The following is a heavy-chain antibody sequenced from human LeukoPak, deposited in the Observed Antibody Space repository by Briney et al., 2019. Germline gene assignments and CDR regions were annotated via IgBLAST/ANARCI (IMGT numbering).Heavy chain of an antibody. J-gene: IGHJ4*02. V-gene: IGHV1-69*13. Sequence: ASVKVSCKASGGTFSSYAISWVRQAPGQGLEWMGGIIPIFGTANYAQKFQGRVTITADESTSTAYMELSSLRSEDTAVYYCARDQGGSGWSPTEVYYDYWGQGTLVTVSS. CDR3: ARDQGGSGWSPTEVYYDY. CDR1: GGTFSSYA. CDR2: IIPIFGTA. D-gene: IGHD6-19*01.